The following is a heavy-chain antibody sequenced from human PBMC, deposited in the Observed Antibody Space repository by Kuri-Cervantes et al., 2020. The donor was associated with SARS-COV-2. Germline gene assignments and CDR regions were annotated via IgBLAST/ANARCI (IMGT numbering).Heavy chain of an antibody. CDR2: IRYDGSNK. J-gene: IGHJ4*02. CDR1: GFTFSSYG. CDR3: ARAPDDSSGVLDY. V-gene: IGHV3-30*02. D-gene: IGHD3-22*01. Sequence: GESLKISCAASGFTFSSYGMHWVRQAPGKGLEWVAFIRYDGSNKYYADSVKGRFTISRDNSKNTLYLQMNSLRAEDTAVYYCARAPDDSSGVLDYWGQGTLVTVSS.